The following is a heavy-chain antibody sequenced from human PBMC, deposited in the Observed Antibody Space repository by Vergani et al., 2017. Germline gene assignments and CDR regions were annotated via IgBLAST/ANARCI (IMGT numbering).Heavy chain of an antibody. J-gene: IGHJ5*02. CDR2: IYPGDSDT. CDR3: ARSIVVVPADIGFGLGFDP. V-gene: IGHV5-51*01. Sequence: EVQLVQSGAEVKQPGESLKISCKGSGYIFTRYWIGWVRQMPGKGLEWMGIIYPGDSDTRYSPSFQGQVTISADKSISTAYLQWSSRKASDTAMYYCARSIVVVPADIGFGLGFDPWGQGTLVTVSS. D-gene: IGHD2-2*01. CDR1: GYIFTRYW.